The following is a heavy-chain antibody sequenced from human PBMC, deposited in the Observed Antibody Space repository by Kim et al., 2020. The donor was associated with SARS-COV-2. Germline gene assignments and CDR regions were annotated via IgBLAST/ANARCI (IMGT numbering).Heavy chain of an antibody. D-gene: IGHD2-8*01. CDR1: EFTFSRYS. V-gene: IGHV3-21*01. Sequence: GGSLRLSCAASEFTFSRYSMNWVRQAPGKGLEWVSTISRNSDYIYYADSVEGRFTITRDNAKNSLYPQMKSLRADDTAMYYCSRDLILARPGGFDYWGQG. CDR3: SRDLILARPGGFDY. CDR2: ISRNSDYI. J-gene: IGHJ4*02.